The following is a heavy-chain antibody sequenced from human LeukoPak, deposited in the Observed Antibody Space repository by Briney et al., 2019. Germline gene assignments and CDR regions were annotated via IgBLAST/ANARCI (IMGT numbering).Heavy chain of an antibody. CDR2: ISYDGSNK. CDR3: AKDLLGTVTTFNYGMDV. V-gene: IGHV3-30*18. CDR1: GFTFSSYA. Sequence: GGSLRLSCAASGFTFSSYAMSWVRQAPGKGLEWVAVISYDGSNKYYADSVKGRFTISRDNSKNTLYLQMNSLRAEDTAVYYCAKDLLGTVTTFNYGMDVWGQGTTVTVSS. J-gene: IGHJ6*02. D-gene: IGHD4-17*01.